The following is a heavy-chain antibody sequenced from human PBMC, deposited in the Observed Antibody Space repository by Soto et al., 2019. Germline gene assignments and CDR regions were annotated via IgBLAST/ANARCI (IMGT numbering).Heavy chain of an antibody. CDR3: ARDDTRAGYDY. J-gene: IGHJ4*02. V-gene: IGHV4-31*03. D-gene: IGHD5-18*01. CDR2: IYYSGST. Sequence: SETLSLTCTVSGGSITTGGYYWSWIRQHPGKGLEWIGYIYYSGSTSYNPSLKSRITMSVDTSKNQFSLKLNSVTAADTAVYYCARDDTRAGYDYWGQGTLVTVSS. CDR1: GGSITTGGYY.